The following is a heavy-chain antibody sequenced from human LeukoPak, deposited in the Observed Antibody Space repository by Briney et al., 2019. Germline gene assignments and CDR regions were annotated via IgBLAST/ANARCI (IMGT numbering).Heavy chain of an antibody. CDR2: TNPSGGST. CDR1: GYTFISYY. J-gene: IGHJ3*02. V-gene: IGHV1-46*01. Sequence: ASVKVSCKASGYTFISYYMHWVRQAPGQGLEWMGITNPSGGSTSYAQKFQGRVTMTRDMSTSTVYMELSSLRSEDTAVYYCARAGIVGPTRGAFDIWGQGTMVTVSS. D-gene: IGHD1-26*01. CDR3: ARAGIVGPTRGAFDI.